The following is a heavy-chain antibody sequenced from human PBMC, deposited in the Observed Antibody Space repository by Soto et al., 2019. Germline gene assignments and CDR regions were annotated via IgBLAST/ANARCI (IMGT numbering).Heavy chain of an antibody. CDR3: ARPEKTTAYYYYAMDV. D-gene: IGHD4-4*01. CDR2: ISSGSGTI. V-gene: IGHV3-48*02. Sequence: EVQLVESGGGLAQPGGSLRLSCAASGFTFRDFDMYWVRQAPGKGREWLSYISSGSGTIHYADSVKGRFTISRDNAKNSLYLQMNSLRDEDTAVYYWARPEKTTAYYYYAMDVWGQGTTVTVSS. CDR1: GFTFRDFD. J-gene: IGHJ6*02.